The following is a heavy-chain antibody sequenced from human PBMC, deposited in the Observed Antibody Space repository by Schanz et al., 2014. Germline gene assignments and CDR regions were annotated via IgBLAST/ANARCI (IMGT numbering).Heavy chain of an antibody. CDR3: ARAQGVICLDYGVDV. V-gene: IGHV3-66*02. CDR2: IYSSGST. D-gene: IGHD3-10*01. Sequence: EVQLVESGGGLVKPGESLRLSCAASGFIFSAYTMNWVRQAPGKGLEWVSTIYSSGSTYYADSVRGRFTISRDNSMNTVYHQMNSLRSDDAAVYYCARAQGVICLDYGVDVWGQGTTVTVSS. CDR1: GFIFSAYT. J-gene: IGHJ6*02.